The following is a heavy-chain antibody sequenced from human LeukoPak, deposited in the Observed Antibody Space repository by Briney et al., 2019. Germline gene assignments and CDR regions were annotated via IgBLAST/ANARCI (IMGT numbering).Heavy chain of an antibody. Sequence: GASVKVSCKASGYTFTSYDINWVRQATGQGLEWMGWMSSNSGNTGYAQKFQGRVTMTRNTSISTAYMELSSLRSEDTAVYYCARPKGDRWLVQNHHYYYGMDVWGQGTTVTVSS. V-gene: IGHV1-8*01. CDR3: ARPKGDRWLVQNHHYYYGMDV. CDR2: MSSNSGNT. D-gene: IGHD6-19*01. CDR1: GYTFTSYD. J-gene: IGHJ6*02.